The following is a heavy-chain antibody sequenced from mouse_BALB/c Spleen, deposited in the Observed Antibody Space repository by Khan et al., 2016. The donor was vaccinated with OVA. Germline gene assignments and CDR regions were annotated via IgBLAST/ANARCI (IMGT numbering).Heavy chain of an antibody. D-gene: IGHD1-1*01. CDR1: GYTFINYW. CDR3: ARRGLRWDFDY. Sequence: VQLQESGAELAKPGASVKMSCKASGYTFINYWILWVKQRPGQGLEWIGYINPSTGYTEYNQNFKDKATLTADKSSSTAYMQLSSQTSEDSAVDYCARRGLRWDFDYWGQGTTLTGSS. CDR2: INPSTGYT. V-gene: IGHV1-7*01. J-gene: IGHJ2*01.